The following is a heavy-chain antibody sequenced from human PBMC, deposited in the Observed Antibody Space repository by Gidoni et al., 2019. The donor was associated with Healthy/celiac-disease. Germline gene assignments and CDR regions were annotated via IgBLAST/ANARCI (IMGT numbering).Heavy chain of an antibody. Sequence: QLQLQESGPGLVKPSETLSLTCTVSGGSISSSSYYWGWIRQPPGKGLEWIGSIYYSGSTYYNPSLKSRVTISVDTSKNQFSLKLSSVTAADAAVYYCASRKPLRFLEWLSPGAYGMDVWGQGTTVTVSS. CDR3: ASRKPLRFLEWLSPGAYGMDV. D-gene: IGHD3-3*01. V-gene: IGHV4-39*01. CDR2: IYYSGST. J-gene: IGHJ6*02. CDR1: GGSISSSSYY.